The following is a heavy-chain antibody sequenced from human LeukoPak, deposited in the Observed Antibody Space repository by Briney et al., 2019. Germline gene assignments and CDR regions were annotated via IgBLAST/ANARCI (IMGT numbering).Heavy chain of an antibody. V-gene: IGHV1-2*02. D-gene: IGHD6-13*01. CDR1: GYTFTGYY. Sequence: ASVKVSCKASGYTFTGYYMHWVRQAPGQGLEWMGWINPNSGGTNYAQKFQGRVTMTRDTSISTAYMELSRLRSDDTAVYYCARVPSSWWVHFDYWGQGTLVTVSS. CDR3: ARVPSSWWVHFDY. J-gene: IGHJ4*02. CDR2: INPNSGGT.